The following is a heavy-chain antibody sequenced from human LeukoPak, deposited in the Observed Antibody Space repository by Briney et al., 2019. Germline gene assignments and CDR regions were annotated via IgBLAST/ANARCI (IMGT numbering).Heavy chain of an antibody. V-gene: IGHV1-8*01. J-gene: IGHJ4*02. CDR2: MNPNSGNT. D-gene: IGHD1-26*01. CDR1: GYTFTSYD. CDR3: ARGGRVGATTAEREFDY. Sequence: ASVKVSCKASGYTFTSYDINWVRQATGQGLEWMGWMNPNSGNTGYAQKFQGRVTMTRNTSISTAYMELSSLRSEDTAVYYCARGGRVGATTAEREFDYWGQGTLVTVSS.